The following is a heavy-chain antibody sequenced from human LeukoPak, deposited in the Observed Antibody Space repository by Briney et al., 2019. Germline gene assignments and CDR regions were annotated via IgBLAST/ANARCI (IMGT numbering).Heavy chain of an antibody. CDR3: ALGRNYYYMDV. CDR2: INPSGGST. D-gene: IGHD2-15*01. Sequence: ASVKVSCKASGYTFTSYYMHWVRQAPGQGLEWMGIINPSGGSTSYAQEFQGRVTMTRDMSTSTVYMELSSLRSEDTAVYYCALGRNYYYMDVWGKGTTVTVSS. J-gene: IGHJ6*03. CDR1: GYTFTSYY. V-gene: IGHV1-46*01.